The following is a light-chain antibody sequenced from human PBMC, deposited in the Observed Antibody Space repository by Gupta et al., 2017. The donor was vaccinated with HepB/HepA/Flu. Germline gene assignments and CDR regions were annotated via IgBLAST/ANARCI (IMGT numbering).Light chain of an antibody. CDR2: DAS. Sequence: DIHMTQSPSSLSASVGDRVTMTCQASQEIASNLNWYQQRPGKAPKLLIYDASKVEAGIPSRFSGSGSETKFTCTISGLQPEDFAKYYCQQYDKVPLIFVGGTKVEIK. V-gene: IGKV1-33*01. CDR1: QEIASN. J-gene: IGKJ4*01. CDR3: QQYDKVPLI.